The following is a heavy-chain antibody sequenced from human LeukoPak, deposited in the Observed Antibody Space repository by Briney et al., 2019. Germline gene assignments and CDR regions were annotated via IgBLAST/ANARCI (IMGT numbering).Heavy chain of an antibody. V-gene: IGHV1-46*01. D-gene: IGHD5-18*01. CDR3: ARDLGYSYTLNYFDY. CDR2: INPSGGST. CDR1: GYTFTSYY. Sequence: VASVKVSCKASGYTFTSYYMHWVRQAPGQGLEWMGIINPSGGSTSYAQKFQGRVTMTRDMSTSTVYMELSSLRSEDTAVYYCARDLGYSYTLNYFDYWGQGTLVTVSS. J-gene: IGHJ4*02.